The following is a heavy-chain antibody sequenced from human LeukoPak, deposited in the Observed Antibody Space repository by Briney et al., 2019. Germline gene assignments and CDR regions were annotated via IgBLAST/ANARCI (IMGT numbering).Heavy chain of an antibody. D-gene: IGHD4-11*01. CDR3: ARGPYSNYKNWFDP. CDR2: INPNSGGT. CDR1: GYTFTGYY. J-gene: IGHJ5*02. V-gene: IGHV1-2*02. Sequence: GASLKVSCKASGYTFTGYYMHWVRQAPGQGLEWMGWINPNSGGTNYAQKFQGRVTMTRDTSISTAYMELSRLRSDDTAVYYCARGPYSNYKNWFDPWGQGTLVTVSS.